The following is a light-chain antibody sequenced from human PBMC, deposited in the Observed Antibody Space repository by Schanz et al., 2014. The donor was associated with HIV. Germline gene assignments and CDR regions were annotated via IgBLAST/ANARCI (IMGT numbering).Light chain of an antibody. CDR3: SSYAGSNKNV. CDR1: SSDVGRFNY. CDR2: EVS. Sequence: QSALTQPRSVSGSPGQSVTISCAGTSSDVGRFNYVSWYQQHPGKAPKLMIYEVSKRPSGVPDRFSGSKSGNTASLTVSGLQAEDEADYYCSSYAGSNKNVFGTGTKLTVL. J-gene: IGLJ1*01. V-gene: IGLV2-8*01.